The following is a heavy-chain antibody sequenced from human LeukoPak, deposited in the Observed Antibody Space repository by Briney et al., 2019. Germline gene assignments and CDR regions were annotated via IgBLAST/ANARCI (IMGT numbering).Heavy chain of an antibody. Sequence: SGKVSCKASAGTFSSYAISWVRQAPGQGLEWMGGIIPIFGTANYAQKFQGRVTITADKSTSTAYMELSSLRSEDTAVYYCAGSDIVATGGVDYWGQGTLVTVSS. J-gene: IGHJ4*02. V-gene: IGHV1-69*06. CDR3: AGSDIVATGGVDY. CDR2: IIPIFGTA. CDR1: AGTFSSYA. D-gene: IGHD5-12*01.